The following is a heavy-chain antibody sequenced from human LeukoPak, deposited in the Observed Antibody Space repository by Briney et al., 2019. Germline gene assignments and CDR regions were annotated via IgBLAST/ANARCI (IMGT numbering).Heavy chain of an antibody. J-gene: IGHJ4*02. D-gene: IGHD3-9*01. CDR3: ARAYDNLDY. CDR1: GYNFTSYW. V-gene: IGHV5-51*01. CDR2: IYPGDSDT. Sequence: GESLKISCKGSGYNFTSYWIGWVRQMSGKGLEWMGIIYPGDSDTRYNPSFQGQVTISADKSISTAYLQWNSLKASDTAMYYCARAYDNLDYWGQGTLVTVSS.